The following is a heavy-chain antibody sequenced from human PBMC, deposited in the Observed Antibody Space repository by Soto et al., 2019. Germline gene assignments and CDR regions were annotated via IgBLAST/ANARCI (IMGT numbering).Heavy chain of an antibody. CDR2: ISSSSSYI. D-gene: IGHD5-12*01. V-gene: IGHV3-21*01. CDR1: GFTFSSYS. J-gene: IGHJ4*02. CDR3: ARDKPGYVGFLVDY. Sequence: EVQLVESGGGLVKPGGSLRLSCAASGFTFSSYSMNWVRQAPGKGLEWVSSISSSSSYIYYADSVKGRFTISRDNAKNTLYLQMNSLRAEDTAVYYCARDKPGYVGFLVDYWGQGTLVTVSS.